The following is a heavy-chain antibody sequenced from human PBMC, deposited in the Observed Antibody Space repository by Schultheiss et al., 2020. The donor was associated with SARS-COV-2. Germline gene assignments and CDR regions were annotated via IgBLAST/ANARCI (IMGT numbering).Heavy chain of an antibody. D-gene: IGHD3-22*01. CDR1: GGTFTTYA. V-gene: IGHV1-69*10. Sequence: SVKVSCKVSGGTFTTYAINWVRQAPGQGLQWMGGIIPMLDITNYAQNFQGRVTITADKSTSTAYMELTSLRFDDTAVYYCATPKPGAFYYDSSGLYVYYFDFWGQGTLVTVSS. CDR3: ATPKPGAFYYDSSGLYVYYFDF. CDR2: IIPMLDIT. J-gene: IGHJ4*02.